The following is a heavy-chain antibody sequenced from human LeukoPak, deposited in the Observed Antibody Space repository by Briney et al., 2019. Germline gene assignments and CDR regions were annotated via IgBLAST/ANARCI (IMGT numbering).Heavy chain of an antibody. J-gene: IGHJ4*02. V-gene: IGHV1-18*01. CDR2: ISAYNGNT. Sequence: GASVKVSCKASGYTFTSYDINWVRQAPGQGLEWMGWISAYNGNTNYAQKLQGRVTMTTDTSTSTAYMELRSLRSDDTAVYYCARLYSSSWYGGNFDYWGQGTLVTVSS. CDR3: ARLYSSSWYGGNFDY. D-gene: IGHD6-13*01. CDR1: GYTFTSYD.